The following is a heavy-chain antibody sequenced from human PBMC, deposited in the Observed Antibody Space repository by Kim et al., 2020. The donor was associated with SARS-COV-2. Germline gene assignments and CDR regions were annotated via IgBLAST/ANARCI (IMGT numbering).Heavy chain of an antibody. V-gene: IGHV1-69*13. CDR2: IIPIFGTA. Sequence: SVKVSCKASGGTFSSYAISWVRQAPGQGLEWMGGIIPIFGTANYAQKFQGRVTITADESTSTAYMELSSLRSEDTAVYYCARGLTIFGMGVDYYYGMDVWGQGTTVTVSS. D-gene: IGHD3-3*01. CDR3: ARGLTIFGMGVDYYYGMDV. J-gene: IGHJ6*02. CDR1: GGTFSSYA.